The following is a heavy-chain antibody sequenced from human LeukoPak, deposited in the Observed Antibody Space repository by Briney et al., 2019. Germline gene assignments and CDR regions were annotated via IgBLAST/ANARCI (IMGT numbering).Heavy chain of an antibody. CDR2: VYYSGSI. J-gene: IGHJ5*02. V-gene: IGHV4-59*01. Sequence: PSETLSLTCTVSGGSISSYYWSWIRQSPGKGLEWLGYVYYSGSINYNPSLESRVTISVDTSKNQFSLKLNSVTAADTAVYYCARGPPMIVVEHNWFDPWGQGTLVTVSS. D-gene: IGHD3-22*01. CDR3: ARGPPMIVVEHNWFDP. CDR1: GGSISSYY.